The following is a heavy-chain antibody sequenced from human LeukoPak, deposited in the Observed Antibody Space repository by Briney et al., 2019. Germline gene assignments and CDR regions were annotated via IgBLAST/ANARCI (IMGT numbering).Heavy chain of an antibody. Sequence: SETLSLTCAVSGGSISSGGYYWSWIRQPPGKGLEWIGYTYYSGSTDYNPSLKSRVTISVDTSKNQFSLKLSSVTAADTAVYYCARARGYFDLWGRGTLVTVSS. V-gene: IGHV4-61*08. CDR2: TYYSGST. J-gene: IGHJ2*01. CDR1: GGSISSGGYY. D-gene: IGHD5-12*01. CDR3: ARARGYFDL.